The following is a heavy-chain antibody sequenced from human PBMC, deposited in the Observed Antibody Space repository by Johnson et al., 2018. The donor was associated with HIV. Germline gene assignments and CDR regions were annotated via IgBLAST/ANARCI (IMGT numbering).Heavy chain of an antibody. Sequence: VQLVESGGGVVRPGGSLRLSCTASRITFDDYGMSWVRQAPGKGLEWVSGINWNGGSTGYADSVKGRFTISRDNAKNSLYLQMNSLRAEDTALYYCARGVGATLPDAFDIWGQGTMVTVSS. D-gene: IGHD1-26*01. CDR1: RITFDDYG. J-gene: IGHJ3*02. V-gene: IGHV3-20*04. CDR2: INWNGGST. CDR3: ARGVGATLPDAFDI.